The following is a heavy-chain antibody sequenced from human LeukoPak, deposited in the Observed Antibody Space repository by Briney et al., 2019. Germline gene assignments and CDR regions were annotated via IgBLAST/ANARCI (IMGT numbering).Heavy chain of an antibody. J-gene: IGHJ4*02. D-gene: IGHD3-9*01. V-gene: IGHV4-59*01. CDR3: AKGRKDFDTNLGPFDS. Sequence: SETLSLTCTVSGGSINKYYWSWIRQSPGKGLEWLGYVHDSAGTIYNPSLTSRVTISVGTSKPQFSLKVTSVTTADTAVYYCAKGRKDFDTNLGPFDSWGQGILVTVSS. CDR2: VHDSAGT. CDR1: GGSINKYY.